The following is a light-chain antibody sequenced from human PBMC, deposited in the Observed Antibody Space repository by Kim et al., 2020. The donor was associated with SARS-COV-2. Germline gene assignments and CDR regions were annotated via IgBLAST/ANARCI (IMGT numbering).Light chain of an antibody. CDR1: SSDDGGYNY. V-gene: IGLV2-11*02. CDR3: CSDAGSYTYV. J-gene: IGLJ1*01. CDR2: DVS. Sequence: GQSGTISRTGTSSDDGGYNYVSLYQQHPGKAPKLMIYDVSKRPSGVPDHFSGSKSGNTASLTISGLQAEDEADYYCCSDAGSYTYVFGTGTKVTVL.